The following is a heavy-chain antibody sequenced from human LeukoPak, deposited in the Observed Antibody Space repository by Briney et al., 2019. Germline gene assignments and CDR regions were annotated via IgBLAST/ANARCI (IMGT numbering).Heavy chain of an antibody. D-gene: IGHD7-27*01. CDR1: GGSISSSSYY. J-gene: IGHJ3*02. CDR3: ARDRAGDSFDI. CDR2: IYYSGST. Sequence: SETLSLTCTVSGGSISSSSYYWGWIRQPPGKGLEWIGSIYYSGSTYYNPSLKSRVTISVDTSKNQFSLKLSSVTAAETAIYYCARDRAGDSFDIWGQGAMVTVSA. V-gene: IGHV4-39*02.